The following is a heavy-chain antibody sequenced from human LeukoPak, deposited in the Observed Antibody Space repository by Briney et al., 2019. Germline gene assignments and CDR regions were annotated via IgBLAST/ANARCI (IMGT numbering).Heavy chain of an antibody. D-gene: IGHD3-22*01. J-gene: IGHJ4*02. V-gene: IGHV3-21*01. CDR3: ASDHYDNSGHLV. CDR1: GFMFSDFG. Sequence: GGSLRLSCAASGFMFSDFGMNWVRQAPGKGLEFVASMSSSGGYIYYADSVKGRFTMSRDNAKESVFLQMNSLRVDDTAVYYCASDHYDNSGHLVWGQGTLVTVSS. CDR2: MSSSGGYI.